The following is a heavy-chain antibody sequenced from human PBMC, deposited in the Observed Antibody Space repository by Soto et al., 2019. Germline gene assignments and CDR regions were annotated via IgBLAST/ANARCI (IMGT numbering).Heavy chain of an antibody. V-gene: IGHV2-5*02. CDR2: IYWDDDK. J-gene: IGHJ4*02. CDR1: GFSLSTSGVG. CDR3: ARTSGYAFDY. Sequence: SGPTLVNPTQTLTLTCTFSGFSLSTSGVGVAWIRQPPGRALEWLALIYWDDDKRYSLSLKTRLTITKDTSKNQVVLTMTNMDPEDMAVYYCARTSGYAFDYWGRGTLVTVSS. D-gene: IGHD5-12*01.